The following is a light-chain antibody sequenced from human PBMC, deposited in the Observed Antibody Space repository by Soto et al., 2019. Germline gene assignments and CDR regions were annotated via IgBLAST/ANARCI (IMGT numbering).Light chain of an antibody. J-gene: IGKJ4*01. V-gene: IGKV3-20*01. CDR1: QSVSSSY. CDR3: QQYDSSPLT. CDR2: GAS. Sequence: ELVLTQSPGTLSLSPGERATLSCRANQSVSSSYLAWYQQKPGQAPRLLIYGASSRATGIPDRFSGSGSGTDFTLTISRLEPEDFAVYYCQQYDSSPLTFGGGTKVEIQ.